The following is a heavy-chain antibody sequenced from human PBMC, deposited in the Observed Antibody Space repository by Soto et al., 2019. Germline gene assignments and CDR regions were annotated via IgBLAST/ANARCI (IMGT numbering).Heavy chain of an antibody. J-gene: IGHJ6*02. V-gene: IGHV3-30*18. CDR2: ISYGGSNK. CDR1: GLTFSSYG. CDR3: AKVIDIVVVPAAMAYYYYGMDV. D-gene: IGHD2-2*01. Sequence: QVQLVESGGGVVQPGRSLRLSCAASGLTFSSYGMHWVRQAPGKGLEWVAVISYGGSNKYYADSVKGRFTISRDNSKNTLYLQMNSLRAEDTALYYCAKVIDIVVVPAAMAYYYYGMDVWGQGTTVTVSS.